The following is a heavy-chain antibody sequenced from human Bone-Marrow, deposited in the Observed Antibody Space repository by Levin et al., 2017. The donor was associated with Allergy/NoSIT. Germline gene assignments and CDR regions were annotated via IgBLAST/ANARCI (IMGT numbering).Heavy chain of an antibody. CDR2: IYYSGST. V-gene: IGHV4-30-4*01. J-gene: IGHJ4*02. Sequence: SETLSLTCTVSGGSISRGHYYWSWIRQPPGTGLEWIGYIYYSGSTYYNPSLESRVTISVDTSKNQFSLKLSSVTAADTAVYYCAGYYDSSGSFDYWGQGTLVTVSS. CDR3: AGYYDSSGSFDY. D-gene: IGHD3-22*01. CDR1: GGSISRGHYY.